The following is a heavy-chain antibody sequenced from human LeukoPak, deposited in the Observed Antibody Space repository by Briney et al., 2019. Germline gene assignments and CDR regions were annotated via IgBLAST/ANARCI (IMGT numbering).Heavy chain of an antibody. V-gene: IGHV4-39*01. J-gene: IGHJ4*02. D-gene: IGHD3-22*01. CDR1: GGSLTNSYY. Sequence: PSETLSLTCTVSGGSLTNSYYWAWIRQPPGKGLEWIGSMYYSGSTYYNPSFKSRVTISVDTSKNRFPRKLSSVTAADTAVYYCARQYYYNRAIYSKLDYWGQGTLVTVSS. CDR2: MYYSGST. CDR3: ARQYYYNRAIYSKLDY.